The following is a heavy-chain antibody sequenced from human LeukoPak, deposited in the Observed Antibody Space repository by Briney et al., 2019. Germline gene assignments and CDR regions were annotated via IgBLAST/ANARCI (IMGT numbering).Heavy chain of an antibody. CDR2: IYTSGST. CDR1: GGSIYSYY. Sequence: SETLSLTCTVAGGSIYSYYWSWIRQPAGKGLEWVGRIYTSGSTNYNPSLKSRVTMSVDTSKNQFSLKLSFVTAADTAVYYCARGTIDWGQGTLVTVSS. CDR3: ARGTID. J-gene: IGHJ4*02. V-gene: IGHV4-4*07. D-gene: IGHD4/OR15-4a*01.